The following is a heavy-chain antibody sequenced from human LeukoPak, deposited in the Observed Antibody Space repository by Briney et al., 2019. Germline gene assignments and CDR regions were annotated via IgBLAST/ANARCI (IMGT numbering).Heavy chain of an antibody. CDR2: ISYDGSNK. J-gene: IGHJ4*02. CDR3: AKVMGNFDY. CDR1: GFTFSSYG. D-gene: IGHD1-26*01. V-gene: IGHV3-30*18. Sequence: GGSLRLSCAASGFTFSSYGMHWVRQAPGKGMEWVAVISYDGSNKYYADSVKGRFTIFRDNSKNTLYLQMNSLRAEDTAVYYCAKVMGNFDYWGQGTLVTVSS.